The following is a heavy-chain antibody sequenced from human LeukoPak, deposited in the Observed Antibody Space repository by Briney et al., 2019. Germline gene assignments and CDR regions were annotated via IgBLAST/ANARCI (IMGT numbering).Heavy chain of an antibody. J-gene: IGHJ4*02. V-gene: IGHV4-4*07. Sequence: KPSETLSLTCTVSGCSFSSYYRSWVRQPAGKGLEWIGRIYTSGSTNYNPYLKSRVTMSVDTSQKQFSLKLTSVTATNTAEYYCTKGYVTAFTAIPRYYFDYWVQGPLVTVSS. CDR2: IYTSGST. CDR1: GCSFSSYY. D-gene: IGHD5-18*01. CDR3: TKGYVTAFTAIPRYYFDY.